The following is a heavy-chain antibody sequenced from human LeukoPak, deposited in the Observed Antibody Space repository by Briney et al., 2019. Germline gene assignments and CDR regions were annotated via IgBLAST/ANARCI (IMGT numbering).Heavy chain of an antibody. V-gene: IGHV3-23*01. D-gene: IGHD4-23*01. CDR3: AKVVVSYDYGGRGCFDY. J-gene: IGHJ4*02. CDR2: ISGSGDST. Sequence: PGESLRLSCAASGFTFSNFALSWVRQAPGKGLEWVSAISGSGDSTYYADSVKGRFTIPRDNSKNTLCLQMNSLRAEDTAVYYCAKVVVSYDYGGRGCFDYWGQGTLVTVSS. CDR1: GFTFSNFA.